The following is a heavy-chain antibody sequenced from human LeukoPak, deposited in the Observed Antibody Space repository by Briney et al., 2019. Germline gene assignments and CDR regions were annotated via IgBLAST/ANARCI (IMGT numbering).Heavy chain of an antibody. D-gene: IGHD3-16*01. CDR2: ISGSGGRT. CDR1: GFTFNNYA. CDR3: ATGWGGDDY. J-gene: IGHJ4*02. V-gene: IGHV3-23*01. Sequence: PGGSLILSCAASGFTFNNYAMSWVRQAPGKGLEWVSSISGSGGRTYYVDSVKGRFTISRDNFKNTLYLQMNSLRAEDTAVYYCATGWGGDDYWGQGILVTVSS.